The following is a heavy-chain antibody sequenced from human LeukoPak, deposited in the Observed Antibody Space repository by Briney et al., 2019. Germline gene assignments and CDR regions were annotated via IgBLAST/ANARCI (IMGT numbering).Heavy chain of an antibody. CDR3: ARGGTDAFDI. J-gene: IGHJ3*02. Sequence: PSETLSLTCTVSGGSISSSSYYWGWIRQPPGKGLEWIGSIYTSGSTNYNPSLKSRVTMSVDTSKNQFSLKLSSVTAADTAVYYCARGGTDAFDIWGQGTMVTVSS. CDR1: GGSISSSSYY. CDR2: IYTSGST. D-gene: IGHD2-15*01. V-gene: IGHV4-39*07.